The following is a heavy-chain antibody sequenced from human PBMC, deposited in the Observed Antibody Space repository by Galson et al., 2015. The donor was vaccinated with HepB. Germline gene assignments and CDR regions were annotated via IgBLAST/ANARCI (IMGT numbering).Heavy chain of an antibody. Sequence: SLRLSCAASGFTFTNYAMGWVRQAPGKGLEWVSTISGSGGSTYYADSVKGRFTISRDNSKNTVSLQMNSLRVEDTAVYYCAKGFHDVIGFYNYFDYWGQGTLVTVSS. CDR2: ISGSGGST. J-gene: IGHJ4*02. V-gene: IGHV3-23*01. D-gene: IGHD3-22*01. CDR3: AKGFHDVIGFYNYFDY. CDR1: GFTFTNYA.